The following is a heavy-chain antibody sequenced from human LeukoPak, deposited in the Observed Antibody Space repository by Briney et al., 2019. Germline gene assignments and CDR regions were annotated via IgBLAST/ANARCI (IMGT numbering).Heavy chain of an antibody. Sequence: GGSLRLSCAASGFTFNDYSMNWVRQAPGKGLEWVSYISSSSSTISYADSVKGRFTISRDTAKNSLLLQMNSLRAEDTAVYYCARDLAWGAFDIWGQGTRVTVSS. J-gene: IGHJ3*02. D-gene: IGHD3-16*01. V-gene: IGHV3-48*01. CDR3: ARDLAWGAFDI. CDR2: ISSSSSTI. CDR1: GFTFNDYS.